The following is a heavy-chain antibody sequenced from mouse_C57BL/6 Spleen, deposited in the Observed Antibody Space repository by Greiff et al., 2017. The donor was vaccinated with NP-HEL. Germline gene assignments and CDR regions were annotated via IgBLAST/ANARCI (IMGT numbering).Heavy chain of an antibody. V-gene: IGHV1-72*01. J-gene: IGHJ2*01. CDR1: GYTFTSSW. CDR2: IDPNSGGT. CDR3: ARGGAYYGNYGDY. Sequence: QVQLQQPGAELVKPGASVKLSCKASGYTFTSSWMHWVKQRPGRGLEWMGRIDPNSGGTKSNETFKSKATLTVDKPSSTAYMQLSSRTSEDSAVYYCARGGAYYGNYGDYWGQGTTLTVSS. D-gene: IGHD2-1*01.